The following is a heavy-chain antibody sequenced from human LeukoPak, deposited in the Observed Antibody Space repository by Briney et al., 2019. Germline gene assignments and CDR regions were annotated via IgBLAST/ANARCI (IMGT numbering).Heavy chain of an antibody. Sequence: PGGSLRLSCAASGFTFSNHGMSWVRQASGKGLEWVSAVSDSGSDTYYADSVKGRFTVSRDNSKNTLYLQMNSLRAEDTAVYYCAKRVPYSSSSVYFDNWGQGTLVNLSS. J-gene: IGHJ4*02. V-gene: IGHV3-23*01. CDR3: AKRVPYSSSSVYFDN. CDR2: VSDSGSDT. D-gene: IGHD6-6*01. CDR1: GFTFSNHG.